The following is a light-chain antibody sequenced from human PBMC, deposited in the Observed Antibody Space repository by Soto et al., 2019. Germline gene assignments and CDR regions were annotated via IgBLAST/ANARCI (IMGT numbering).Light chain of an antibody. V-gene: IGKV1-5*01. CDR1: QSISHW. CDR2: DAS. J-gene: IGKJ1*01. Sequence: DIQMTQSPATLSASVGDSVTITCRASQSISHWLAWYQQKPGKAPKLLIYDASSLESGVPSRFSGSGSGTEFTPTISSLQPDDFATYYCQQYDSVLGTFGPGTKVDIK. CDR3: QQYDSVLGT.